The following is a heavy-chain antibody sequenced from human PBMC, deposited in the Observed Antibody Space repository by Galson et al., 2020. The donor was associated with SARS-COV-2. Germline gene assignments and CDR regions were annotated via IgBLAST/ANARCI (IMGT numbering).Heavy chain of an antibody. CDR2: ISYSGNT. J-gene: IGHJ6*02. V-gene: IGHV4-31*03. D-gene: IGHD3-16*02. CDR3: ARDRRALREDMGELSFLSDFDYYGMDV. Sequence: ASETLSLTCSVSGGSISSGVNYWSWIRQHPGKGLEWIGYISYSGNTYYNPSLKSRVSISVDTSKNQFSLKLSPVTAADTAVYYCARDRRALREDMGELSFLSDFDYYGMDVWGQGTTVTVPS. CDR1: GGSISSGVNY.